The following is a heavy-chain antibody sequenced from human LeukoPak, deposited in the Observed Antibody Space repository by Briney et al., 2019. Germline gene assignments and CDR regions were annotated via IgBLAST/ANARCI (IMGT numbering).Heavy chain of an antibody. V-gene: IGHV3-23*01. D-gene: IGHD5-12*01. CDR2: ISGSGGST. Sequence: SGGSLRLSCAASGFTFSSYAMSWVRQAPGKGLEWVSAISGSGGSTYYADSVKGRSTISRDNSKNTLYLQMNSLRAEDTAVYYCAREGRGERAFDIWGQGTMVTVSS. CDR3: AREGRGERAFDI. J-gene: IGHJ3*02. CDR1: GFTFSSYA.